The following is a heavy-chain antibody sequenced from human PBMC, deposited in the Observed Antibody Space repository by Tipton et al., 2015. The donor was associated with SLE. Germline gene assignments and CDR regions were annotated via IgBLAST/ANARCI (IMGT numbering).Heavy chain of an antibody. J-gene: IGHJ4*02. Sequence: SLRLSCVASGFTFSRYWMHWVRQAPGKGLVWVSRITTDGSGANYADSVKGRFTISRDNLRNTLYLRMNSLRAEDTALYYCARGPDDYYGSGSYYNAMGYFDYWGQGTLVTVSS. CDR2: ITTDGSGA. V-gene: IGHV3-74*01. D-gene: IGHD3-10*01. CDR1: GFTFSRYW. CDR3: ARGPDDYYGSGSYYNAMGYFDY.